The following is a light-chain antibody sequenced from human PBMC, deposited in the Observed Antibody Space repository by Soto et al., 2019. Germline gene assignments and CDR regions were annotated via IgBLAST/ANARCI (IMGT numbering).Light chain of an antibody. J-gene: IGKJ3*01. CDR2: DAS. CDR1: QSVATK. CDR3: QHFIAGPLS. V-gene: IGKV3-15*01. Sequence: EIVMTQSPATLSVSPGERATLSCRASQSVATKLAWYQQKPGQPPRLLIYDASTRAAGISARFSGSGSGTEFPPTFSTLTYEDFAVYYGQHFIAGPLSFAPGTKV.